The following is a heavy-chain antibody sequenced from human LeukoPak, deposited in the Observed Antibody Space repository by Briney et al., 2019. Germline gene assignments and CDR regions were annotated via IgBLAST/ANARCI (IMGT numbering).Heavy chain of an antibody. D-gene: IGHD4-17*01. Sequence: ASVKVSCKASGYTFTSYDINWVRQATGQGLEWMGWINPNSGGTNFAQKFQGRITMTRDTSISTAYMELSSLRSEDTAVYYCAREMSPDDYGATNWFDPWGQGTLVTVSS. V-gene: IGHV1-2*02. CDR1: GYTFTSYD. J-gene: IGHJ5*02. CDR3: AREMSPDDYGATNWFDP. CDR2: INPNSGGT.